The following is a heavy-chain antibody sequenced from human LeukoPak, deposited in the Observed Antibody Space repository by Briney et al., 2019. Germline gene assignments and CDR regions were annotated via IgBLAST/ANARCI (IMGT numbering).Heavy chain of an antibody. CDR1: GFTFSRIA. CDR3: ARPLDSSNNYFDY. Sequence: GGSLRLSCAASGFTFSRIAMNWVRQAPGKGLEWVSFISSSSNYMSYADSVKGRFTISRDNAKNSLYLQMNSLRAEDTAVYYCARPLDSSNNYFDYWGQGTLVTVSA. D-gene: IGHD6-13*01. J-gene: IGHJ4*02. CDR2: ISSSSNYM. V-gene: IGHV3-21*01.